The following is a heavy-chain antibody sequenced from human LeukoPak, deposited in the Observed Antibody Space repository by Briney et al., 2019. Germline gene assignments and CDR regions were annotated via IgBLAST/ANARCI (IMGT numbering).Heavy chain of an antibody. V-gene: IGHV4-59*08. Sequence: PSETLSLTCTVSGGSISSYHWRWIRQPPGKGLEWIGYIYYSGSTNYNPSLKSRVTISLDTSKNQFSLKVCSVTAADTAVYYCARHSSGYLSYFDYWGQGTLVPVSS. CDR3: ARHSSGYLSYFDY. D-gene: IGHD3-22*01. CDR1: GGSISSYH. J-gene: IGHJ4*02. CDR2: IYYSGST.